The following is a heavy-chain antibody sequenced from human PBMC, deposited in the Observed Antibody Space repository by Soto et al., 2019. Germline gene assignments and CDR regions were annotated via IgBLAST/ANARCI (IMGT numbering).Heavy chain of an antibody. V-gene: IGHV4-34*01. CDR2: INHSGST. CDR3: ARGKGIQLWTNYYYYGMDV. D-gene: IGHD5-18*01. J-gene: IGHJ6*02. Sequence: ASETLSLTCAVYGGSFSGYYWSWIRQPPGKGLEWIGEINHSGSTNYNPSLKSRVTISVDTSKNQFSLKLSSVTAADTAVYYCARGKGIQLWTNYYYYGMDVWGQGTTVTVSS. CDR1: GGSFSGYY.